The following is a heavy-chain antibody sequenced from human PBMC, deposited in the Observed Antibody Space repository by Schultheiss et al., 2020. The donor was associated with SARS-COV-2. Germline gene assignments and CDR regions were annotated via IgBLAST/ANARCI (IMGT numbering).Heavy chain of an antibody. D-gene: IGHD6-13*01. CDR1: GFTFSSYW. J-gene: IGHJ5*02. Sequence: GSLRLSCAASGFTFSSYWMSWVRQAPGKGLEWIGYIYYSGSTYYNPSLKSRVTISVDTSKNQFSLKLSSVTAADTAVYYCARAYSSSWKRPNNWFDPWGQGTLVTVSS. V-gene: IGHV4-59*06. CDR3: ARAYSSSWKRPNNWFDP. CDR2: IYYSGST.